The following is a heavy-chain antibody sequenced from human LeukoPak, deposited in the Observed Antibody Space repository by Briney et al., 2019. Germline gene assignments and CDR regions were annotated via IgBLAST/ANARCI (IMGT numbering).Heavy chain of an antibody. J-gene: IGHJ4*02. CDR1: GFTFSSFC. D-gene: IGHD2-2*02. Sequence: GGSLRLSCAASGFTFSSFCMHWVRQAPGKGLVWVSRINSDGSSTVYADSVKGRFTVSRDNAKNTLYLQMNSLRAEDTAVYYCARGGNTPGDYWGQGTLVSVSS. CDR3: ARGGNTPGDY. CDR2: INSDGSST. V-gene: IGHV3-74*01.